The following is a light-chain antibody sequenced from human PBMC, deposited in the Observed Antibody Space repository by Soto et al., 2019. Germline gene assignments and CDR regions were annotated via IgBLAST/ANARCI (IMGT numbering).Light chain of an antibody. CDR2: DVS. Sequence: QPVLTQPRSVSGSPGQSVTISCTGTSSDVGGYNYVSWYQQRPGKAPKLMIYDVSKRPSGVPDRFSGSKSGNTASLTISGLQAEDEAEYYCCSYAGSYIYVXGPGTTSPS. CDR3: CSYAGSYIYV. J-gene: IGLJ1*01. CDR1: SSDVGGYNY. V-gene: IGLV2-11*01.